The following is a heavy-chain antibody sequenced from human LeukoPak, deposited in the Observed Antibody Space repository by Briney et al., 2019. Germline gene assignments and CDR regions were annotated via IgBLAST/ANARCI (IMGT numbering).Heavy chain of an antibody. V-gene: IGHV3-21*04. CDR2: IHSSSGSI. Sequence: GGSLRLSCAASGFNFTNYNMNCVRQAPGKGLEWVSSIHSSSGSIYYTDSVRGQFTISREHSKNTPYLQMNSLRADDTAVYYCAKDLGRYRNNFFDNWGQGNLVTVSS. D-gene: IGHD1-26*01. CDR3: AKDLGRYRNNFFDN. J-gene: IGHJ4*02. CDR1: GFNFTNYN.